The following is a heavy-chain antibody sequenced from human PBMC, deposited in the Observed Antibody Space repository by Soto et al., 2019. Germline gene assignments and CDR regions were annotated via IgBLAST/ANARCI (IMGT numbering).Heavy chain of an antibody. J-gene: IGHJ6*02. D-gene: IGHD2-2*01. CDR1: GFTFSSYS. CDR3: AREYPRGDYGMDV. CDR2: ISSSSSYI. Sequence: LRLSCAASGFTFSSYSMNWVRQAPGKGLEWVSSISSSSSYIYYADSVKGRFTISRDNAKNSLYLQMNSLRAEDTAVYYCAREYPRGDYGMDVWGQGTTVTVSS. V-gene: IGHV3-21*01.